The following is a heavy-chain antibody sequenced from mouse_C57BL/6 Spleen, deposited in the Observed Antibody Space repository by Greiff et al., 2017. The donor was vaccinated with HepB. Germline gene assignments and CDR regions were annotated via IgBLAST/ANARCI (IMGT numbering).Heavy chain of an antibody. V-gene: IGHV5-12*01. D-gene: IGHD1-1*01. J-gene: IGHJ1*03. CDR2: ISNGGGST. CDR3: ARQHYGSPYWYFDV. CDR1: GFTFSDYY. Sequence: DVKLVESGGGLVQPGGSLKLSCAASGFTFSDYYMYWVRQTPEKRLEWVAYISNGGGSTYYPETVKGRFTISRDNAKNTLYLQMSRLKSEDTAMYYCARQHYGSPYWYFDVWGTGTTVTVSS.